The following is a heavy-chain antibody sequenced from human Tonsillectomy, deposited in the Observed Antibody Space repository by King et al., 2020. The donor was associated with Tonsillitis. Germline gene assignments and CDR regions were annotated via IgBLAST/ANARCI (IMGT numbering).Heavy chain of an antibody. J-gene: IGHJ3*02. CDR3: ARMGDAEGRLLYAFDI. V-gene: IGHV2-70*04. CDR2: IDWDEDK. Sequence: TLKESGPALVKPTQTLTLTCTFSGFSLSTSGVRVSWIRQPPGKALEWLARIDWDEDKFYNTSLKTRVTISRDTSKNHVVLTMTDLSPMDTATYYCARMGDAEGRLLYAFDIWGQGTTVTVAS. D-gene: IGHD3-22*01. CDR1: GFSLSTSGVR.